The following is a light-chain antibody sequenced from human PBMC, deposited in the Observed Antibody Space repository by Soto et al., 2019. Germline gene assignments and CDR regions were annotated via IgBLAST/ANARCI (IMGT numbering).Light chain of an antibody. J-gene: IGLJ1*01. Sequence: SVLTQPDSVSGSPGQSITISCTGTSSDVGSYNLVSWYQHHPGKAPKLMIYEGSKRPSGVSNRFSGSKSGNTASLTISGLQAEDEADYYCCSYAGSSSFYVFGTGTKVTVL. CDR1: SSDVGSYNL. CDR2: EGS. CDR3: CSYAGSSSFYV. V-gene: IGLV2-23*01.